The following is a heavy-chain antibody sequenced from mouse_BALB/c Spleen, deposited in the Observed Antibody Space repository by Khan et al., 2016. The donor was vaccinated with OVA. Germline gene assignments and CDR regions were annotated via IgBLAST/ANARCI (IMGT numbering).Heavy chain of an antibody. CDR3: GRTDDGSFAY. D-gene: IGHD2-3*01. J-gene: IGHJ3*01. CDR2: ISSGGDNT. CDR1: GFTFSSFY. V-gene: IGHV5-9*03. Sequence: EVELVESGGGLVKPGGSLKLSCAASGFTFSSFYMSWVRQTPEKRLAWVATISSGGDNTYYHDSVKGRFTLSRDHVKNNLYLQMSSLRSEDEALDYCGRTDDGSFAYWGQGTLVTVSA.